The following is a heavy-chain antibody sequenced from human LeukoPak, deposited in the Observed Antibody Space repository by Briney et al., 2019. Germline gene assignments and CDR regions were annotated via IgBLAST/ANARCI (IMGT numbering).Heavy chain of an antibody. CDR2: ISGSGGST. CDR1: GFTFSTYA. CDR3: AKDYCGINTCYLDY. Sequence: GGSLRLSCAASGFTFSTYAMSWVRQAPGKGLEWVSVISGSGGSTYYADSVKGRFTISRDNSKNTLYLQMNSLRVEDTAVYYCAKDYCGINTCYLDYWGQGTLVTVSS. J-gene: IGHJ4*02. D-gene: IGHD2-2*01. V-gene: IGHV3-23*01.